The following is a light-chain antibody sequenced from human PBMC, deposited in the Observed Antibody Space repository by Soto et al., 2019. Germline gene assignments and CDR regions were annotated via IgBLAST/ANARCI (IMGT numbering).Light chain of an antibody. CDR3: CSYAGSSTCV. CDR2: EVS. V-gene: IGLV2-23*02. Sequence: QSVLTQPASVSGSPGQSITISCTGTSSDVGSYNLVSWYQQRPGKAPKLMIYEVSKRPSGVSNRFSGSKSGNTASLTISGLQAEDEADYYCCSYAGSSTCVFGTGDQGHRP. J-gene: IGLJ1*01. CDR1: SSDVGSYNL.